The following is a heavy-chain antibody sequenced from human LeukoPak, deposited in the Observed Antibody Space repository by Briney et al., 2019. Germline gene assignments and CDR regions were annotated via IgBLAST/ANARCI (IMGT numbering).Heavy chain of an antibody. CDR3: ARHTTVVTPRAFDI. CDR2: ISHSGST. V-gene: IGHV4-59*08. J-gene: IGHJ3*02. Sequence: SETLSLTCAVSGGSISSYYWSWIRQSPGKGLEWIGYISHSGSTNYNPSLKSRVTISVDTSKNQFSLKLSSVTAADTAVYYCARHTTVVTPRAFDIWGQGTMVTVSS. CDR1: GGSISSYY. D-gene: IGHD4-23*01.